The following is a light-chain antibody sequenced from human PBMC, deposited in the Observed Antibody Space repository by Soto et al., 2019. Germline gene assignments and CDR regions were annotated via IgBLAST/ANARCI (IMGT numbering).Light chain of an antibody. CDR3: SSYTSSSTPYVV. Sequence: QSALTQPASVSGSPGQSITISCTGTSSDVGGYNYVSWYQQHPDKAPKLMIYEVSNRPSGVSNRFSGSKSGNTASLTISGLQAEDEAYYYCSSYTSSSTPYVVFGGGTKLTVL. J-gene: IGLJ2*01. CDR2: EVS. V-gene: IGLV2-14*01. CDR1: SSDVGGYNY.